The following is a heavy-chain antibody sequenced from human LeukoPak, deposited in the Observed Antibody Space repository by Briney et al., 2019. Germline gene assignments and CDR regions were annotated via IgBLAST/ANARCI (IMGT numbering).Heavy chain of an antibody. Sequence: SETLSLTCTVSGGSISSSSYYWGWIRQPPGKGLEWIGSIYYSGSTYYNPSLKSRVTISVDTSKNQFSLKLSSVTAADTAVYYCARDSLVPYSSSYDILTGYLYYYYYMDVWGKGTTVTVSS. CDR1: GGSISSSSYY. CDR2: IYYSGST. CDR3: ARDSLVPYSSSYDILTGYLYYYYYMDV. V-gene: IGHV4-39*07. J-gene: IGHJ6*03. D-gene: IGHD3-9*01.